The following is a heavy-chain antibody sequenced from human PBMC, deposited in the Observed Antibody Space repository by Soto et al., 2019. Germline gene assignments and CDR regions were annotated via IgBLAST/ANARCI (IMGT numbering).Heavy chain of an antibody. V-gene: IGHV3-74*01. J-gene: IGHJ4*02. Sequence: EVQLVESGGGLVQPGGSLRLSCAASGFTFTSYWMHWVRQAPGKGLVWVSRIDNDGRTTNYADSVQDRFTISRDNAKNTLYLQMNSLRAEDTAIYYCTRDLGGAGSYWGQGTLVTVSS. CDR1: GFTFTSYW. D-gene: IGHD3-16*01. CDR2: IDNDGRTT. CDR3: TRDLGGAGSY.